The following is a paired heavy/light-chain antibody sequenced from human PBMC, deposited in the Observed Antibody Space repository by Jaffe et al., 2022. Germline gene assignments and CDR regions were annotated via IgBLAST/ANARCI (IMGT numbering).Light chain of an antibody. J-gene: IGKJ1*01. CDR3: QQRSNWSWT. V-gene: IGKV3-11*01. CDR1: QSVSSY. CDR2: DAS. Sequence: EIVLTQSPATLSLSPGERATLSCRASQSVSSYLAWYQQKPGQAPRLLIYDASNRATGIPARFSGSGSGTDFTLTISSLEPEDFAVYYCQQRSNWSWTFGQGTKVEIK.
Heavy chain of an antibody. CDR1: GFTFSSYD. Sequence: EVQLVESGGGLVQPGGSLRLSCAASGFTFSSYDMHWVRQATGKGLEWVSAIGTAGDTYYPGSVKGRFTISRENAKNSLYLQMNSLRAGDTAVYYCARASGGDYIWGSYRNYYFDYWGQGTLVTVSS. D-gene: IGHD3-16*02. CDR2: IGTAGDT. CDR3: ARASGGDYIWGSYRNYYFDY. V-gene: IGHV3-13*01. J-gene: IGHJ4*02.